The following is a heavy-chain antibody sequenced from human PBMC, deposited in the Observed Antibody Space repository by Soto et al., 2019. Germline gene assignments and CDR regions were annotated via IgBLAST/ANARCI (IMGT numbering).Heavy chain of an antibody. Sequence: QVQLQESGPGLVKPSQTLSLTCTVSGGSISSGDYYWSWIRQPPGKGLEWIGYIYYSGSTYYNPSLKRRVTLSVHTSNNQSSLKLSFLTAADPAVYYWASNNYGYTFYDYWGQGTLVPVSS. CDR3: ASNNYGYTFYDY. J-gene: IGHJ4*02. CDR1: GGSISSGDYY. D-gene: IGHD5-18*01. V-gene: IGHV4-30-4*01. CDR2: IYYSGST.